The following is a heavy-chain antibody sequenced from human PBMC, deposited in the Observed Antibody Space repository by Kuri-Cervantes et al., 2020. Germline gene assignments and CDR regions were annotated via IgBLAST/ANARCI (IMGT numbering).Heavy chain of an antibody. J-gene: IGHJ4*02. V-gene: IGHV3-23*01. D-gene: IGHD3-3*01. Sequence: GESLKISCAASGFTFSSYAMSWVRQAPGKGLEWVSAISGSGGSTYYADSVKGRFTISRDNSKNTLCLQMNSLRAEDTAVYYCARGDEGRRLRIFGIWGQGTLVTVSS. CDR2: ISGSGGST. CDR3: ARGDEGRRLRIFGI. CDR1: GFTFSSYA.